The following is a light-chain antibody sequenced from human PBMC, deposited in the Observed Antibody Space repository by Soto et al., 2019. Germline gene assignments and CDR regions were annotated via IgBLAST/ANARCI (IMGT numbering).Light chain of an antibody. CDR3: QQYGDLPLT. CDR1: QSLRSSS. Sequence: EIGLTQSPGTLSWSPGERATLSCRASQSLRSSSLDCYQQKPGQAPRLLIYGVSSRATGIPERFSGSGAGTDFTLTISRLEPEDFAVYYCQQYGDLPLTFGGGTKVDIK. CDR2: GVS. J-gene: IGKJ4*01. V-gene: IGKV3-20*01.